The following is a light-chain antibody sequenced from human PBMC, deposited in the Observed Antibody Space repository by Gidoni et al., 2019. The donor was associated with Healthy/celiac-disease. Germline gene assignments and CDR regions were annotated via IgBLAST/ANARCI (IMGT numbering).Light chain of an antibody. Sequence: QSVLTRPPSVSAAPGQKVTISCSGSSSNIGNNYVSWYQQLPGTAPKLLIYYNNKRPSGIPDRFSGSKSGTSATLGITGLQTGDEADYYCGTWDSSLSAGVFGGGTKLTVL. CDR2: YNN. J-gene: IGLJ2*01. V-gene: IGLV1-51*01. CDR3: GTWDSSLSAGV. CDR1: SSNIGNNY.